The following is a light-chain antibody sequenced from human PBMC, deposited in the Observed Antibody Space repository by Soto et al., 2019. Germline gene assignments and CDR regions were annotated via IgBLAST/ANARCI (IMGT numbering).Light chain of an antibody. J-gene: IGKJ1*01. CDR1: QSVDSRF. CDR3: QQYDSSRT. CDR2: GAS. V-gene: IGKV3-20*01. Sequence: EIVLTQSPGTLSLARGERVTLSCRASQSVDSRFLAWYQQKPGQAPRLLVYGASIRATGIPDRFSGSGSGTDFTLSIRRLEPEDFAVYYCQQYDSSRTFGQGTKVEMK.